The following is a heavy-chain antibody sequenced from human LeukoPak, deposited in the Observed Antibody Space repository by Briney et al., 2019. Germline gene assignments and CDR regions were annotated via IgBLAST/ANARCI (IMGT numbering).Heavy chain of an antibody. CDR2: IYSSGST. D-gene: IGHD5-18*01. V-gene: IGHV4-39*07. CDR1: GVSISSSNSY. CDR3: ARSDGYGLVGI. J-gene: IGHJ3*02. Sequence: SETLSLACTVSGVSISSSNSYWGWIRQPPGKTLEWIWSIYSSGSTYYNPSLKSRVIIMIDTPKNHFSLTLSSVTAADTAVYYCARSDGYGLVGIWGQGTMVTVSS.